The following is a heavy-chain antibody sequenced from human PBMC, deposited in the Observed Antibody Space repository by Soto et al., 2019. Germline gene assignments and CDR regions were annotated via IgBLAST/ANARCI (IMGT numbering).Heavy chain of an antibody. CDR1: GFTFTGYY. V-gene: IGHV1-2*02. Sequence: ASVKVSCKASGFTFTGYYMHWVRQAPGQGLEWMGWINPNSGGTNHAQKFQGRVTMTRDTSISTAYMGLSRLRSDDTAVYYCASSGYRGNDFEYWCQGTLVTVSS. CDR3: ASSGYRGNDFEY. D-gene: IGHD5-12*01. CDR2: INPNSGGT. J-gene: IGHJ4*02.